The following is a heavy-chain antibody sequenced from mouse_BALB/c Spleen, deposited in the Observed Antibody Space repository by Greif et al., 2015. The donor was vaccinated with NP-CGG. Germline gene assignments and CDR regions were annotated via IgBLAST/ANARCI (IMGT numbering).Heavy chain of an antibody. D-gene: IGHD2-4*01. CDR1: GYAFSSYW. CDR2: IYTGDGDT. J-gene: IGHJ4*01. V-gene: IGHV1-80*01. Sequence: VQLQQSGAELVRPGSSVKISCKAYGYAFSSYWMNWVKQRPGQGLEWIGQIYTGDGDTNYNGKFKGKATLTADKSYSTAYMQLSSLTSGDSAVYFFARYDYDYYAMDYWGQGTSVPVSS. CDR3: ARYDYDYYAMDY.